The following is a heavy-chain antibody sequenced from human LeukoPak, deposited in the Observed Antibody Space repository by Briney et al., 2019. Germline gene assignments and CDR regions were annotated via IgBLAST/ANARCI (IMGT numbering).Heavy chain of an antibody. CDR1: GGSISSYY. D-gene: IGHD2-15*01. Sequence: SETLSLTCTVSGGSISSYYWSWIRQPAGKGLEWIGRMSTSGSANYNPSLKSRVTMSVDTSKNQFSLKLYSVTAADTAVYYCAREVGSPNWFDPWGQGTLVTVSS. CDR2: MSTSGSA. CDR3: AREVGSPNWFDP. J-gene: IGHJ5*02. V-gene: IGHV4-4*07.